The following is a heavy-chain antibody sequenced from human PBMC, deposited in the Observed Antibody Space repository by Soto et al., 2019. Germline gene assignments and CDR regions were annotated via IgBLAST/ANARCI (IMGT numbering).Heavy chain of an antibody. V-gene: IGHV1-18*01. CDR2: ISAYNGNT. D-gene: IGHD3-9*01. J-gene: IGHJ6*02. CDR3: ARGSGLRYFDLLLPDYYYYGMAV. Sequence: ASVKVSCKASGYTFTSYGISWVRQAPGQGLEWMGWISAYNGNTNYAQKLQGRVTMTTDTSTSTAYMELRSLRSDDTAVYYCARGSGLRYFDLLLPDYYYYGMAVWGQGTTVTVSS. CDR1: GYTFTSYG.